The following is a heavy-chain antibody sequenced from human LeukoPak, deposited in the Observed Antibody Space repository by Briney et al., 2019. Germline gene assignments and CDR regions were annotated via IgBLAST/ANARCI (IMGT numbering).Heavy chain of an antibody. Sequence: PGGSLRLSCAASGFTFRNYAMHWFRQAPGKGLEWVAYIWYDGSNKHYPDSVKGRFTISRDNSKNTVVLQMDSLRAEDTAVYYCAKDGDRQFDLDVWGQGTTVTVSS. D-gene: IGHD3-10*01. J-gene: IGHJ6*02. V-gene: IGHV3-30*02. CDR2: IWYDGSNK. CDR3: AKDGDRQFDLDV. CDR1: GFTFRNYA.